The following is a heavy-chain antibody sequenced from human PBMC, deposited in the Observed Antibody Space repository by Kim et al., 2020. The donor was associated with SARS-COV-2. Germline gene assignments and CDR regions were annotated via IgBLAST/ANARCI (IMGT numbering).Heavy chain of an antibody. CDR2: INAGNGNT. D-gene: IGHD6-13*01. Sequence: ASVKVSCKASGYTFTSYAMHWVRQAPGQRLEWMGWINAGNGNTKYSQKFQGRVTITRDTSASTAYMELSSLRSEDTAVYYCARVDRSSWFGGYNWFDPWGQGTLVTVSS. CDR3: ARVDRSSWFGGYNWFDP. J-gene: IGHJ5*02. V-gene: IGHV1-3*01. CDR1: GYTFTSYA.